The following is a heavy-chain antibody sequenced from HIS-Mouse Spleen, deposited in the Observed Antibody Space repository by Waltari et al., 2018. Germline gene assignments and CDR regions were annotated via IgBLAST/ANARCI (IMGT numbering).Heavy chain of an antibody. D-gene: IGHD3-3*01. Sequence: QLQLQESGPGLVKPSETLSLTCHVAGCPISSRSYYWGWIRQPPGKGLEWIGSIYYSGSTYYNPSLKSRVTISVDTSKNQFSLKLSSVTAADTAVYYCARAPTGFLEWFDAFDIWGQGTMVTVSS. J-gene: IGHJ3*02. CDR1: GCPISSRSYY. CDR3: ARAPTGFLEWFDAFDI. CDR2: IYYSGST. V-gene: IGHV4-39*07.